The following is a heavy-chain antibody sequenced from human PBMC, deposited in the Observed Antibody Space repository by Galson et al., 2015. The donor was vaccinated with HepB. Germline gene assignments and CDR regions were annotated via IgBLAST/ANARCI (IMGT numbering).Heavy chain of an antibody. D-gene: IGHD3-22*01. CDR3: ARTYYDSTGFSKICYFDL. J-gene: IGHJ2*01. CDR1: GFTFKNYA. V-gene: IGHV3-64*01. CDR2: ISSNGGTT. Sequence: SLRLSCAASGFTFKNYAMHWVRQAPGKGLEYVSTISSNGGTTYYANSVKGRFTISRDNSKNTLYLQMGSLRAEDMAVNYCARTYYDSTGFSKICYFDLWGRGTLSSVSS.